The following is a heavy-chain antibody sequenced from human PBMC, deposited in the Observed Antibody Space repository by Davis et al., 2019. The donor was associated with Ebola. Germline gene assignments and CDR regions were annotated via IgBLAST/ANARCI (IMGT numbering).Heavy chain of an antibody. CDR3: ARHGEVSTMTAFDY. Sequence: PSETLSLTCTVSGGSISSSSYYWGCVRQPPGKGLEWIGSVYYSGSTYYNPSLKSRATISVDTSKNQFSLRLSSVTAADTAVYYCARHGEVSTMTAFDYWGQGTLVTVSS. J-gene: IGHJ4*02. CDR2: VYYSGST. D-gene: IGHD5-24*01. V-gene: IGHV4-39*01. CDR1: GGSISSSSYY.